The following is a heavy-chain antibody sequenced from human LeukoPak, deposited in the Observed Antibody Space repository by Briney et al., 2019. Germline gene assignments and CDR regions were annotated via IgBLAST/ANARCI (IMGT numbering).Heavy chain of an antibody. Sequence: GASVKVSCKASGGTFSSYAINWVRQATGQGLEWMGWMNPNSGNTGYAQKFQGRVTITRNTSISTAYMELSSLRSEDTAVYYCARGRKTLLRFLEWPRGFDYYMDVWGKGTTVTVSS. CDR1: GGTFSSYA. J-gene: IGHJ6*03. CDR2: MNPNSGNT. D-gene: IGHD3-3*01. V-gene: IGHV1-8*03. CDR3: ARGRKTLLRFLEWPRGFDYYMDV.